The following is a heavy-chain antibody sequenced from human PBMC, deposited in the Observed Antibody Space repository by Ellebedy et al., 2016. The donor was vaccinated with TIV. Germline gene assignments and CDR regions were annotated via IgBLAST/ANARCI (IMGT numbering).Heavy chain of an antibody. J-gene: IGHJ3*02. Sequence: GESLKISCAASGFTFTNYNMGWVRQAPGKGLEWVANINQDGSEKYYVDSVKGRFTISRDNAKNSLYLQMNSLRVEDTAVYYCVRVTMIRGAYRGAFDIWGQGTVVTVSS. D-gene: IGHD3-10*01. CDR3: VRVTMIRGAYRGAFDI. CDR1: GFTFTNYN. CDR2: INQDGSEK. V-gene: IGHV3-7*03.